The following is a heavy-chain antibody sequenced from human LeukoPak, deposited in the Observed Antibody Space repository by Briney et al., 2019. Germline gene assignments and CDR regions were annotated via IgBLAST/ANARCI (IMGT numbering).Heavy chain of an antibody. CDR3: ASGRARNLFAAGPTWFDP. CDR1: GGSISSYY. J-gene: IGHJ5*02. V-gene: IGHV4-4*07. D-gene: IGHD6-13*01. CDR2: IYTSGST. Sequence: SETLSLTCTVSGGSISSYYWSWIRQPAGKGLEWIGRIYTSGSTNYNPSLKSRVTMSVDTSKNQFSLKLSSVTAADTAVYYCASGRARNLFAAGPTWFDPWGQGTLVTVSS.